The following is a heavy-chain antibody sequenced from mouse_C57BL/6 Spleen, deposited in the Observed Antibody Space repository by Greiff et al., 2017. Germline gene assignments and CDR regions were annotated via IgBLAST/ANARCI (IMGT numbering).Heavy chain of an antibody. CDR2: INPYNGDT. D-gene: IGHD2-1*01. J-gene: IGHJ4*01. V-gene: IGHV1-20*01. CDR1: GYSFTGYF. CDR3: ARSYGNYERAMDY. Sequence: VQLQQSGPELVKPGDSVKISCKASGYSFTGYFMNWVMQSHGKSLEWIGRINPYNGDTFYNQKLKGKATLTVDKSSSTAHMELRSLTSEDSAVYYCARSYGNYERAMDYWGQGTSVTVSS.